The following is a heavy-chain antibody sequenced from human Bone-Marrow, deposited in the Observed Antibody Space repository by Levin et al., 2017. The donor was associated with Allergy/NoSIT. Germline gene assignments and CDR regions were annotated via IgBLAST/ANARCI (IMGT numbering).Heavy chain of an antibody. V-gene: IGHV4-59*08. CDR3: ARGDYGDYFFDY. Sequence: SQTLSLPCTVSDGAIRVFYWTWIRQPPGKGLEWIGYIHFSGSTIHNPSLKSRVTISVETSKNQFSLKLSSVTAADTAVYYCARGDYGDYFFDYWGQGTLVTVSS. CDR2: IHFSGST. CDR1: DGAIRVFY. J-gene: IGHJ4*02. D-gene: IGHD4-17*01.